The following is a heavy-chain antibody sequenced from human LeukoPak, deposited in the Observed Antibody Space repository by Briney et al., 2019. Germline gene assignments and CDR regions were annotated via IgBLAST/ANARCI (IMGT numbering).Heavy chain of an antibody. Sequence: SETLSLTCTVSGYSISSGYYWGWIRQPPGKGLEWIGSIYHSGSTYYNPSLKSRVTISVDTSKNQFSLKLSSVTAADTAVYYCARKDYDSSGYYPGSHAFDIWGQGTMVTVSS. D-gene: IGHD3-22*01. CDR2: IYHSGST. CDR1: GYSISSGYY. CDR3: ARKDYDSSGYYPGSHAFDI. J-gene: IGHJ3*02. V-gene: IGHV4-38-2*02.